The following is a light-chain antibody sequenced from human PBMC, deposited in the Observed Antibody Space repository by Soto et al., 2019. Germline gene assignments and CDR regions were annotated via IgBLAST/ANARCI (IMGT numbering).Light chain of an antibody. J-gene: IGKJ1*01. V-gene: IGKV3-15*01. CDR3: QQYNNWPKT. CDR2: GES. Sequence: EIVMTQSPATLSVSPGERATLSCRASQSVSSNLAWNQKKPGQAPRLLIYGESTRTTGIPARFSGSGSGTEFTLTISSLQSEDFAVYYCQQYNNWPKTFGQGTKV. CDR1: QSVSSN.